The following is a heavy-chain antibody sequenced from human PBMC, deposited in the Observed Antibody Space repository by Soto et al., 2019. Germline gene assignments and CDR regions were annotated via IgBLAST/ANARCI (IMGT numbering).Heavy chain of an antibody. CDR1: GFSLSTYHMG. Sequence: QISLKESGPTLVRPAQTLTLTGDISGFSLSTYHMGVAWIRQPPGKALEWLALIYWDDDKRYSPSLIVRLAISKDTSSNQVVLTITNMDPGDTATYFCAHAGDYDLLTFDHWGPVPLVTVSS. CDR3: AHAGDYDLLTFDH. D-gene: IGHD4-17*01. V-gene: IGHV2-5*02. J-gene: IGHJ4*02. CDR2: IYWDDDK.